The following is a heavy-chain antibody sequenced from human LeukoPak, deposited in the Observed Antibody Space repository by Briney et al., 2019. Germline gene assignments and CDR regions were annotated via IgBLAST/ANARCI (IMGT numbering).Heavy chain of an antibody. CDR1: GGSFSGYY. Sequence: SETLPLTCAVYGGSFSGYYWSWIRQPPGKGLEWIGEINHSGSTNYNPSLKSRVTISVDTSKNQFSLKLSSVTAADTAVYYCAREGEHCSSTSCYAKWGFDYWGQGTLVTVSS. J-gene: IGHJ4*02. CDR3: AREGEHCSSTSCYAKWGFDY. CDR2: INHSGST. D-gene: IGHD2-2*01. V-gene: IGHV4-34*01.